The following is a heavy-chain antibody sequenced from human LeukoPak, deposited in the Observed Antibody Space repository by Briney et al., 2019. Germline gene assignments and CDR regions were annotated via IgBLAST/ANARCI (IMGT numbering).Heavy chain of an antibody. V-gene: IGHV4-34*01. J-gene: IGHJ4*02. CDR1: GGSFNGYY. CDR3: ARGPGDIVVVVAATPFDY. CDR2: INHSGST. Sequence: PSETLSLTCAVYGGSFNGYYWSWIRQPPGKGLEWIGEINHSGSTNYNPSLKSRVTISVDTSKNQFSLKLSSVTAADTAVYYCARGPGDIVVVVAATPFDYWGQGTLVTVSS. D-gene: IGHD2-15*01.